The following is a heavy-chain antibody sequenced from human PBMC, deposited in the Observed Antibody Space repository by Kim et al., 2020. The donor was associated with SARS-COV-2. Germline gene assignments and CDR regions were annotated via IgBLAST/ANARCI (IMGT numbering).Heavy chain of an antibody. V-gene: IGHV4-39*01. J-gene: IGHJ5*02. CDR2: IYYSGST. Sequence: SETLSLTCTVSGGSISSSSYYWGWIRQPPGKGLEWIGSIYYSGSTYYNPSLKSRVTISVDTSKNQFSLKLSSVTAANTAVYYCARGHGSGSYYKNRWFDPWGQGTLVTVSS. CDR3: ARGHGSGSYYKNRWFDP. CDR1: GGSISSSSYY. D-gene: IGHD3-10*01.